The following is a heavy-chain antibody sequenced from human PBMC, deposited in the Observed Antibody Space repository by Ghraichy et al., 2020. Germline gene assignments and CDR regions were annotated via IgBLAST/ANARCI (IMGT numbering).Heavy chain of an antibody. CDR2: ISYDGTKK. CDR1: GFTFSSYA. CDR3: ARDVQPDNWFDP. V-gene: IGHV3-30-3*01. Sequence: GGSLRLSCAASGFTFSSYAMHWVRQAPSKGLEWVAVISYDGTKKYYADSVVGRFTISRDNLKYTMDLQMNSLRTEDTAVYYCARDVQPDNWFDPWGQGTLVTVSS. J-gene: IGHJ5*02. D-gene: IGHD6-13*01.